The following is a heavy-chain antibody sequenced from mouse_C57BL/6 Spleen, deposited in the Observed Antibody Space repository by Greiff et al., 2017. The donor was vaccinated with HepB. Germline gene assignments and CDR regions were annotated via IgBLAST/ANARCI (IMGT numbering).Heavy chain of an antibody. J-gene: IGHJ4*01. Sequence: VQLQQPGAELVKPGASVKMSCKASGYTFTSYWITWVKQRPGQGLEWIGDIYPGSGSTNYNEKFKSKATLTVDTSSSTAYMQLSSLTSEDSAVYYCARDTTVVSLYYYAMDYWGQGTSVTVSS. CDR2: IYPGSGST. V-gene: IGHV1-55*01. D-gene: IGHD1-1*01. CDR1: GYTFTSYW. CDR3: ARDTTVVSLYYYAMDY.